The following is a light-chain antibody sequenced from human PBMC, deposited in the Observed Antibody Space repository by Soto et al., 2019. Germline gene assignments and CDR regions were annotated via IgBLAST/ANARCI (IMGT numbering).Light chain of an antibody. CDR1: QSVSSSY. CDR2: GAA. CDR3: QQHGSALFT. V-gene: IGKV3-20*01. Sequence: EIVLTQSPGTLSLSPGERATLSCRANQSVSSSYLAWYQQKPGQAPRLLIYGAASRATGIPDRFSGSGSGTDFTLTISRLEPEDFAVYYCQQHGSALFTFGPGTKVDIK. J-gene: IGKJ3*01.